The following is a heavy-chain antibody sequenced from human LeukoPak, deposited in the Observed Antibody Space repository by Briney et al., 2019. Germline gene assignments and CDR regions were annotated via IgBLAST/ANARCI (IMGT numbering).Heavy chain of an antibody. J-gene: IGHJ4*02. D-gene: IGHD1-26*01. V-gene: IGHV3-21*01. CDR1: GFTFTSYS. Sequence: GGSLRPSCAASGFTFTSYSMNWVRQAPGKGLEWVSTISSSSSYIYYADSVKGRFTISRDNAKNSLYLQMKSLRAEDTAVYYCGGDAKVGATSFAYGGQGSPVTVSS. CDR3: GGDAKVGATSFAY. CDR2: ISSSSSYI.